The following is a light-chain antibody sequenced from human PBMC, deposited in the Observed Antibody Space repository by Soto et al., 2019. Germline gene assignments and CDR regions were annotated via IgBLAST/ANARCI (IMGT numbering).Light chain of an antibody. CDR1: SSHIGAGYD. CDR3: QSYDISLTTWV. Sequence: QSVLTQPPSVSGAPRQRVTISCTGSSSHIGAGYDVHWYQQLPGTAPKLLIYGNSNRPSGVPDRFSGSKSGASASLAITWLQAEDEADYYCQSYDISLTTWVFGGGTKLTVL. V-gene: IGLV1-40*01. J-gene: IGLJ3*02. CDR2: GNS.